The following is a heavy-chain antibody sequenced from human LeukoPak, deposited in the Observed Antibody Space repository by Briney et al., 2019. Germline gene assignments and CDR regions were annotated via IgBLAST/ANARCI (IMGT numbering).Heavy chain of an antibody. CDR3: ARAARQGFTMIVVPFFYFDL. CDR1: GGSISSGASD. J-gene: IGHJ2*01. Sequence: SQTLSLTCTVSGGSISSGASDWGWIRQHPKRGLEWVGNINHSGSTYYNPSLGSRVTMSVDTSKNQFPLKLSSVTAADSAVYYCARAARQGFTMIVVPFFYFDLWGRGTLVTVSS. D-gene: IGHD3-22*01. V-gene: IGHV4-31*03. CDR2: INHSGST.